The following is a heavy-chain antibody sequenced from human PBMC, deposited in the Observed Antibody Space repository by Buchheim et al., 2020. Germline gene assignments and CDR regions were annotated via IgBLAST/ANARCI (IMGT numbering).Heavy chain of an antibody. V-gene: IGHV3-30-3*01. CDR3: ARDRGSGYDLYGMDV. CDR2: ILYDGSNK. CDR1: GFTFSSYA. Sequence: QVQLVESGGGVVQPGRSLRLSCAASGFTFSSYAMHWVRQAPGKGLEWVAVILYDGSNKYYADSVKGRFTISRDNYKNTLYLQMNSLRAEDTAVYYCARDRGSGYDLYGMDVWGQGTT. J-gene: IGHJ6*02. D-gene: IGHD2-15*01.